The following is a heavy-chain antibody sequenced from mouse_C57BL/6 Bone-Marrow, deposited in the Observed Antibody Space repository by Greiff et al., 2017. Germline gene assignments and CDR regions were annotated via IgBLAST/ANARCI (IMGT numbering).Heavy chain of an antibody. V-gene: IGHV5-4*01. CDR1: GFTFSSYA. CDR3: ARQLRAMDN. Sequence: EVQLQESGGGLVKPGGSLKLSCAASGFTFSSYAMSWVRQTPEKRLEWVATISDGGSYTYYPDNLKGRFTISRDNAKNNLYLQMSHLKSEDTAMYYCARQLRAMDNWGQGTAVTVSS. J-gene: IGHJ4*01. D-gene: IGHD2-4*01. CDR2: ISDGGSYT.